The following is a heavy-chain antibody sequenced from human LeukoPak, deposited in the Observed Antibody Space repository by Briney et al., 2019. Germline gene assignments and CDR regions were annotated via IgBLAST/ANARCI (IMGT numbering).Heavy chain of an antibody. J-gene: IGHJ4*02. V-gene: IGHV3-21*01. Sequence: GGSLRLSCAASGFTFSSYEMNWVRQAPGKGLEWVSSISSSSSYIYYADSGKGRFTISRDNAKHSLYLQMNSLRAEDTAVYYCVRGGLDFDYWGQGTLVTVSS. CDR3: VRGGLDFDY. CDR2: ISSSSSYI. CDR1: GFTFSSYE.